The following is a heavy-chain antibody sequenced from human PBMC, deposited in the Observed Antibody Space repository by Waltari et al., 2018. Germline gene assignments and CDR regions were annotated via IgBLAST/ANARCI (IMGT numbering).Heavy chain of an antibody. V-gene: IGHV4-38-2*01. CDR2: IYHRGRT. Sequence: VQLLESGGGLVQPGGSLRLSCAASGFTFSSYAMSWVRQAPGKGLEWIGCIYHRGRTAYNPSRKCRVTISVDTSKNQFSLKLSSVTAADTAVYYCARLTEVPSSRGGLRLYFDYWGQGTLVTVSS. J-gene: IGHJ4*02. CDR3: ARLTEVPSSRGGLRLYFDY. D-gene: IGHD5-12*01. CDR1: GFTFSSYA.